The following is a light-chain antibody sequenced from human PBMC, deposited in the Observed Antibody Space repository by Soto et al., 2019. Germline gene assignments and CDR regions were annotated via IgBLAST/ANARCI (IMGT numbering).Light chain of an antibody. Sequence: EVVMTQSPATLSVSPGERATLSCRASQSFRTNLAWYQHKPGQAPRLLIYDASTRPSGVPARFSASGSGTEFTLTISSLQSEDFAVYYCQQFNNWPQTFGQGTKVDI. CDR3: QQFNNWPQT. CDR2: DAS. J-gene: IGKJ1*01. CDR1: QSFRTN. V-gene: IGKV3-15*01.